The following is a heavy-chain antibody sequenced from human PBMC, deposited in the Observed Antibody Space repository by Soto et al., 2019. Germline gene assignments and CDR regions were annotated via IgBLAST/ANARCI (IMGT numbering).Heavy chain of an antibody. J-gene: IGHJ4*02. V-gene: IGHV3-48*01. CDR1: GFTFSTYR. Sequence: EVQLVESGGGFVQPGGSLRLSCAASGFTFSTYRMNWVRQAPGSGLEWVSYIASTSSTTYYADSVKGRFTISRDNAKNSLYLQMNSLRAEDTAVYYCATYFYHNGPGWGRPSDSWGQGTLVTVSS. CDR2: IASTSSTT. D-gene: IGHD3-10*01. CDR3: ATYFYHNGPGWGRPSDS.